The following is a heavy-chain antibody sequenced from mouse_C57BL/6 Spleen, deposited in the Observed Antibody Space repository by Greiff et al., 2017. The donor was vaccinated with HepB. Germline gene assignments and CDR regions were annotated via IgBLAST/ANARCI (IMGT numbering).Heavy chain of an antibody. Sequence: QVQLQQPGAELVMPGASVKLSCKASGYTFTSYWMHWVKQRPGQGLEWIGEIDPSDSYTNYNQKFKGKSPLTVDKSSSTAYMQLSSLTSEDSAVYYCARYYDYDGGPYWGQGTLVTVSA. D-gene: IGHD2-4*01. CDR2: IDPSDSYT. V-gene: IGHV1-69*01. J-gene: IGHJ3*01. CDR1: GYTFTSYW. CDR3: ARYYDYDGGPY.